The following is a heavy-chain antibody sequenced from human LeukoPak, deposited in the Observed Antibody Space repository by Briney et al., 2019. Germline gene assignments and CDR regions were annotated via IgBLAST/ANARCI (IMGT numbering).Heavy chain of an antibody. D-gene: IGHD6-13*01. CDR1: GFTFSSYS. V-gene: IGHV3-21*01. CDR3: ARDRYSSSWYFVRQVNWFDP. CDR2: ISSSSSYI. J-gene: IGHJ5*02. Sequence: GGSLRLSCAASGFTFSSYSMNWVRQAPGKGLEWVSSISSSSSYIYYADSVKGRFTISRDNAKNSLYLQMNSLRAEDTAVYYCARDRYSSSWYFVRQVNWFDPWGQGTLVTVSS.